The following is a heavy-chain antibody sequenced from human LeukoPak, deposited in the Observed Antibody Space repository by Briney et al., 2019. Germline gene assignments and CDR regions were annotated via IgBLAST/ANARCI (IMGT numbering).Heavy chain of an antibody. CDR2: IKSKTDGGTT. D-gene: IGHD1-26*01. Sequence: GGSLRLSCAASGFTFSNAWMSWVRQAPGKGLEWVGRIKSKTDGGTTDYAAPVKGRFTISRDDSKNTLYLQMNSLKTEDTAVCYCTTDIVGATRFDYWGQGTLVTVSS. CDR3: TTDIVGATRFDY. V-gene: IGHV3-15*01. J-gene: IGHJ4*02. CDR1: GFTFSNAW.